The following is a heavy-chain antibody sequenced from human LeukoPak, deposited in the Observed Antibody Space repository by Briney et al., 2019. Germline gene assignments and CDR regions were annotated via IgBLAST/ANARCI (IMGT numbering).Heavy chain of an antibody. Sequence: GGSLRLSCAAFGFTFSTYNMNWVRQAPGKGLEWVSTISGSAGSTNYADSVKGRFTISRDNSKNTLYLQMNSLRAEDTALYHCAKDSSITNYYYGMDVWGQGTTVTVSS. J-gene: IGHJ6*02. CDR2: ISGSAGST. D-gene: IGHD2-2*01. CDR1: GFTFSTYN. V-gene: IGHV3-23*01. CDR3: AKDSSITNYYYGMDV.